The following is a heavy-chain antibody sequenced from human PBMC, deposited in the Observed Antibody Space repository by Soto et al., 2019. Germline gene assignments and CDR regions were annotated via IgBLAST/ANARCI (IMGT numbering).Heavy chain of an antibody. CDR3: VRVPDR. V-gene: IGHV4-30-2*01. J-gene: IGHJ5*02. D-gene: IGHD2-2*01. Sequence: PSETLSLTCSVSGGSIGNYSWSWIRQPPGKGLEWIGYIYHSGSTYYNPSLKSRVTISVDRSKNQFSLKLSSVTAADTAVYYCVRVPDRWGQGTLVTVSS. CDR2: IYHSGST. CDR1: GGSIGNYS.